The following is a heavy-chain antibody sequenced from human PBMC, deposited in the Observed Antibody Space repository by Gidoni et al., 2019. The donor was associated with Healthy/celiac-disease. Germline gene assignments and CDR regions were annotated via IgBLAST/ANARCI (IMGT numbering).Heavy chain of an antibody. Sequence: EVQLVQSGAEVKQPGESLRISCQGSGYSFTSYWISWVRQMPGKGLEWMGRIDPSDSYTNYSPSFQGHVTISADKSISTAYLQWSSLKASDTAMYYCARQGGGSYGMVYNWFDPWGQGTLVTVSS. CDR1: GYSFTSYW. CDR2: IDPSDSYT. J-gene: IGHJ5*02. D-gene: IGHD1-26*01. V-gene: IGHV5-10-1*03. CDR3: ARQGGGSYGMVYNWFDP.